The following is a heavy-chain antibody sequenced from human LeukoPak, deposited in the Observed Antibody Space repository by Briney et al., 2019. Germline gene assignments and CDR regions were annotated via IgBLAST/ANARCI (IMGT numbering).Heavy chain of an antibody. Sequence: SVKVSCKASGGTFSSYATSWVRQAPGQGLEWMGGVIPIFGTANYAQKFQGRVTITAYESTSTAYMELSSLRSEDTAVYYCARDRPVYGDYNGFFDYWGQGTLVTVSS. CDR3: ARDRPVYGDYNGFFDY. CDR2: VIPIFGTA. D-gene: IGHD4-17*01. CDR1: GGTFSSYA. V-gene: IGHV1-69*01. J-gene: IGHJ4*02.